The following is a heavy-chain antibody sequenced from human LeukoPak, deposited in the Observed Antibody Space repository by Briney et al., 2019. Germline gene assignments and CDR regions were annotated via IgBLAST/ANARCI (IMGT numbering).Heavy chain of an antibody. D-gene: IGHD4/OR15-4a*01. J-gene: IGHJ4*02. V-gene: IGHV5-10-1*01. Sequence: RGESLKISCKGSGYSFTSYWLSWVRQMPGKGLEWMGRIDPSDSYTNYSPSFQGHVTISADKSISTAYLQWSSLKASDTAMYYCVLDPADYGGRLFGYWGQGTLVTVSS. CDR3: VLDPADYGGRLFGY. CDR2: IDPSDSYT. CDR1: GYSFTSYW.